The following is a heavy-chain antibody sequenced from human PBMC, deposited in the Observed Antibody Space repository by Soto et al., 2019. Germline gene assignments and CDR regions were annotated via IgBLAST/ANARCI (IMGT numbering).Heavy chain of an antibody. CDR1: GFSLSNARMG. CDR2: IFSNDEK. Sequence: QVTLKESGPVLVKPTETLTLTCTVSGFSLSNARMGVSWIRQPPGKALEWLAHIFSNDEKSYSTSLKSRLTISKDTSISQVVLTMTNMDPVDTATYYCARTRYGTTGRSHAFDIWGQGTMVTVSS. CDR3: ARTRYGTTGRSHAFDI. V-gene: IGHV2-26*01. J-gene: IGHJ3*02. D-gene: IGHD1-1*01.